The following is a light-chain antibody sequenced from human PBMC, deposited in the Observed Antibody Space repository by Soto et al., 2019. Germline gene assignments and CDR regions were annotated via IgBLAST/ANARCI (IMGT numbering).Light chain of an antibody. Sequence: MYQSPATLSASIRDRLTITCRASESISGWLAWYQQKPGKAPKVLIYKASTLKSGVPSRFSGSGSGTEFTLTISSLQPDDFATYYCQQYNSYPNAFG. CDR3: QQYNSYPNA. V-gene: IGKV1-5*03. CDR1: ESISGW. CDR2: KAS. J-gene: IGKJ2*01.